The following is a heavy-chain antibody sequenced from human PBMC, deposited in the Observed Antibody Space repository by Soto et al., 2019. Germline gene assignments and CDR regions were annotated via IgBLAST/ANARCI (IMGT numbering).Heavy chain of an antibody. CDR1: GYTFTGYY. V-gene: IGHV1-2*02. D-gene: IGHD1-1*01. Sequence: RASVKVSCKASGYTFTGYYMHWVRQAPGQGLEWMGWINPNSGGTNYAQKFQGRVTMTRDTSISTAYMELSRLRSDDTAVYYCARTYNWKDGGRDYYYYYGMDVWGQGTTVTGSS. CDR3: ARTYNWKDGGRDYYYYYGMDV. J-gene: IGHJ6*02. CDR2: INPNSGGT.